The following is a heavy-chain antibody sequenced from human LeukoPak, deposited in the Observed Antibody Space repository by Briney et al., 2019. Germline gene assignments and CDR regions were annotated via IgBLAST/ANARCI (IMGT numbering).Heavy chain of an antibody. CDR2: IKQDGSEK. V-gene: IGHV3-7*01. CDR3: ARSSYSSSSSV. J-gene: IGHJ3*01. CDR1: GFTFSSYW. D-gene: IGHD6-6*01. Sequence: GGSLRLSCAASGFTFSSYWMSWVRQAPGKGLEWVANIKQDGSEKYYVDSVKGRFTISSDNAKNSLYLQMNSLRAEDTAVYYCARSSYSSSSSVWGQGTMVTVSS.